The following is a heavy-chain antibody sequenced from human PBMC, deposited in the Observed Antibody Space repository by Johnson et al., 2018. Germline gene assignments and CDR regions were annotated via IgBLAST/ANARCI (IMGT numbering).Heavy chain of an antibody. D-gene: IGHD4-23*01. J-gene: IGHJ3*02. Sequence: QLVESGGGLIQPGGSLRLSCEASTFTFDDYTMHWVRQAPGKGLELVSLISWHGPYYADSVQGRFSISRDNSKNSLYLQMNNLRAEDTAFYYCARVCCYGGISNMFDAFDIWGQGTMVTVSS. CDR3: ARVCCYGGISNMFDAFDI. CDR2: ISWHGP. V-gene: IGHV3-43*01. CDR1: TFTFDDYT.